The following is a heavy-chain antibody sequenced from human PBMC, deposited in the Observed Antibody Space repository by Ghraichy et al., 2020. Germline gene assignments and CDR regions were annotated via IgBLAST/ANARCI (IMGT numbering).Heavy chain of an antibody. CDR2: ISTSSSTI. D-gene: IGHD3-10*01. CDR3: ARDRTYYYNSGSSERFQH. CDR1: GFTFRTYN. Sequence: GGSLRLSCAASGFTFRTYNMNWVRQAPGKGLEWVSYISTSSSTIYYADSVKGRFTISRDNANNSLYLQMNSLRDEDTAVYYCARDRTYYYNSGSSERFQHWGQGTLVTVSS. V-gene: IGHV3-48*02. J-gene: IGHJ1*01.